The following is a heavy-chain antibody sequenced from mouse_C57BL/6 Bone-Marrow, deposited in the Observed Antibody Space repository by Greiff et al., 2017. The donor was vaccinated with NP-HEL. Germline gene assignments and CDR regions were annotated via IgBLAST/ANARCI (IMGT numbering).Heavy chain of an antibody. V-gene: IGHV1-55*01. D-gene: IGHD1-1*01. Sequence: VQLQQPGAELVKPGASVKMSCKASGYTFTSYWITWVRQRPGQGLEWIGDIYPGSGSTNYIEKFKSKATLTVDTSSSTAYMQLSSLTSEDSAVYYCARFEATVVSYYFDYWGQGTTLTVSS. CDR3: ARFEATVVSYYFDY. J-gene: IGHJ2*01. CDR1: GYTFTSYW. CDR2: IYPGSGST.